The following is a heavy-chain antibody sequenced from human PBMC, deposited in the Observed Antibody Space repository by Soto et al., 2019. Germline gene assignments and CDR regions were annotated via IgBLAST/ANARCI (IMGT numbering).Heavy chain of an antibody. V-gene: IGHV4-61*01. D-gene: IGHD3-16*01. Sequence: SETLSLTCTVSGGSLSGGSYYWNWIRQPPGKQMEWIGYIYDSGATKYNPSLKSRVTISQDTSKNQFSLKMNSVTPSDTAVYYCARDWGPYWFDPWGQGIPVTVSS. CDR1: GGSLSGGSYY. J-gene: IGHJ5*02. CDR2: IYDSGAT. CDR3: ARDWGPYWFDP.